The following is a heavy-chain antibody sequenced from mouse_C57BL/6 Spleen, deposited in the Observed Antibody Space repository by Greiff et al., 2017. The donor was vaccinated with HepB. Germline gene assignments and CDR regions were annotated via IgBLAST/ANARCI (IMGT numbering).Heavy chain of an antibody. J-gene: IGHJ2*01. CDR1: GYTFTDYE. D-gene: IGHD1-1*01. CDR3: TRSYGSSLFDY. V-gene: IGHV1-15*01. CDR2: IDPETGGT. Sequence: LVESGAELVRPGASVTLSCKASGYTFTDYEMHWVKQTPVHGLEWIGAIDPETGGTAYNQKFKGKAILTADKSSSTAYMELRSLTSEDSAVYYCTRSYGSSLFDYWGQGTTLTVSS.